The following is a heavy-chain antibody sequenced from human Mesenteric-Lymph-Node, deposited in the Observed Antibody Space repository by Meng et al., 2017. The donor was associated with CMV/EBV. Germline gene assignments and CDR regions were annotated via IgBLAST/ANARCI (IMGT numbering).Heavy chain of an antibody. J-gene: IGHJ4*02. Sequence: GGSLRLSCAASGLTFSSSAMHWVRQAPGKGLEWVSVISYDKTNTYYADSVKGRFTISRDNSKNMLYLEMNSLRSEDTAVYYCARGRIAVAGFDYWGQGTLVTVSS. CDR1: GLTFSSSA. V-gene: IGHV3-30-3*01. CDR2: ISYDKTNT. CDR3: ARGRIAVAGFDY. D-gene: IGHD6-19*01.